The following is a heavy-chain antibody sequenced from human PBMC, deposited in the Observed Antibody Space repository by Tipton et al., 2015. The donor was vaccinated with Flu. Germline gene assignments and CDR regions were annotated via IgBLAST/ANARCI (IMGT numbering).Heavy chain of an antibody. CDR3: ARRCRYYYDSSGYFNTPYDWFDP. CDR1: GGSFSGYY. V-gene: IGHV4-34*01. Sequence: TLSLTCAVYGGSFSGYYWSWIRQPPGKGLEWIGEINHSGSTNYNPSLKSRVTISVDTSKNQFSLKLSSVTAADTAVYYCARRCRYYYDSSGYFNTPYDWFDPWGQGTLVTVSS. CDR2: INHSGST. J-gene: IGHJ5*02. D-gene: IGHD3-22*01.